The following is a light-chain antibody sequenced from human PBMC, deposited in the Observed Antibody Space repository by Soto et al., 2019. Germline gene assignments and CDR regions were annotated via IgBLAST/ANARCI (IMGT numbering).Light chain of an antibody. J-gene: IGKJ4*01. CDR2: LAS. CDR1: ENIDNY. V-gene: IGKV1D-12*01. Sequence: DIQMTQSPSSVSASVGDRVTFTCRASENIDNYLAWYQQKHGKAPKLLIYLASTLQSGVPSRFRGSGYGRDFSLTVSSLQPEDIATYICQQGYDLPITFGGGTKLEI. CDR3: QQGYDLPIT.